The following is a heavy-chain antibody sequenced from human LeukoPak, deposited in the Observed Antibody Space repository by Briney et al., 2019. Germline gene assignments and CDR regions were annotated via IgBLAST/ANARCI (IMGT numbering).Heavy chain of an antibody. CDR1: GFTFSSYA. V-gene: IGHV3-23*01. CDR2: ISGSGSTA. Sequence: GGSLRLSCAASGFTFSSYAMSWVRQAPGKGLEWVSGISGSGSTANYADSVKGRFTFSRDNSKNTLYLQMNSLRAEDTAVYYCAKDQSCSGGSCYFDFWGQGTLVTVSS. D-gene: IGHD2-15*01. J-gene: IGHJ4*02. CDR3: AKDQSCSGGSCYFDF.